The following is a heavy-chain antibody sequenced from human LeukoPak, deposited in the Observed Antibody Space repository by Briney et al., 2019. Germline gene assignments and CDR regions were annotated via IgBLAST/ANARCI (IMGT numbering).Heavy chain of an antibody. J-gene: IGHJ4*02. CDR3: AREGLETALAVDY. CDR2: IDSDGTRT. Sequence: PGGSLRLSCAASGFAFSTYWMHWVRQAPGKGLVWVSRIDSDGTRTTYADSVRGRFTISRDNSKTTLYLQMNSLRLDDTAVYYCAREGLETALAVDYWGLGILVTVSS. V-gene: IGHV3-74*01. D-gene: IGHD1-1*01. CDR1: GFAFSTYW.